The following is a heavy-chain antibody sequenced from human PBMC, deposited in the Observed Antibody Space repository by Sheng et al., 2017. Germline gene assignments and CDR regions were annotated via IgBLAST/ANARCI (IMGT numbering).Heavy chain of an antibody. CDR1: GGSISSGSYY. Sequence: QVQLQESGPGLVKPSQTLSLTCTVSGGSISSGSYYWSWIRQPAGKGLEWIGRIYTSGSTNYNPSLKSRVTISVDTSKNQFSLKLSSVIAADTAVYYCARGRIVVVPTANNWFDPWGQGTLVTVSS. CDR2: IYTSGST. CDR3: ARGRIVVVPTANNWFDP. J-gene: IGHJ5*02. V-gene: IGHV4-61*02. D-gene: IGHD2-2*01.